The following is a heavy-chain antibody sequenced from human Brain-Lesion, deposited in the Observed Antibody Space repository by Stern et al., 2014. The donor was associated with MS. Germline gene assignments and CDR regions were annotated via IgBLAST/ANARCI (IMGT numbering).Heavy chain of an antibody. CDR1: GFPFDDYA. Sequence: EVQLVESGGDLVQPGRSLRLSFAAFGFPFDDYAMHWVRQAPGKGLKWVAGMSWNVGRFGYADCVKGRFTPSRDNAYSSLYWQMNSLRPEDTALYSCERDITGSSAYLAYWGQGTLVTVSS. CDR3: ERDITGSSAYLAY. V-gene: IGHV3-9*01. D-gene: IGHD1-14*01. J-gene: IGHJ4*02. CDR2: MSWNVGRF.